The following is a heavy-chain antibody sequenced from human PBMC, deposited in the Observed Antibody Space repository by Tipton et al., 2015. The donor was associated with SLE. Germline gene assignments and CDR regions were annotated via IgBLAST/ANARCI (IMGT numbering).Heavy chain of an antibody. V-gene: IGHV1-69*05. CDR1: GGTFSSYA. Sequence: QSGAEVKKPGSSVKVSCKASGGTFSSYAISWVRQAPGQGLEWMGGIIPIFGTANYAQKFQGRVTITMDESTSTAYMELSSLRSEDTAVYYCAREGRSEVIDHYGMDVWGQGTTVTVSS. CDR2: IIPIFGTA. D-gene: IGHD2-21*01. J-gene: IGHJ6*02. CDR3: AREGRSEVIDHYGMDV.